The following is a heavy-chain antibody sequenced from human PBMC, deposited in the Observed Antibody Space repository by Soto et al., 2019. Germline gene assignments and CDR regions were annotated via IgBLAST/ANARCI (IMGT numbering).Heavy chain of an antibody. CDR1: GDSVSSNSAT. CDR3: ARAIGRYSSGSGSYYYYGMDV. CDR2: TYYRSKWFN. D-gene: IGHD6-19*01. J-gene: IGHJ6*02. V-gene: IGHV6-1*01. Sequence: PSQTLSLTCAISGDSVSSNSATWHWIRQSPTRGLEWLGRTYYRSKWFNDYAVSVKSRITINPDTSKNQFSLQLNSVTPEDTAVYYCARAIGRYSSGSGSYYYYGMDVWGQGTTVTVSS.